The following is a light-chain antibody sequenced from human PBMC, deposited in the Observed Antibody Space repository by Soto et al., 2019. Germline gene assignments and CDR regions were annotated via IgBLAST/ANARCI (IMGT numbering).Light chain of an antibody. CDR2: KAS. CDR3: QQYNSYSPKT. CDR1: QSISSW. J-gene: IGKJ1*01. V-gene: IGKV1-5*03. Sequence: DIQMTQSPSTLSASVGDRVTITCLASQSISSWLAWYQQKPGKAPKLLVYKASSLESGVPSRFSGSGSGTEFTLTISSLQPDDFATYYCQQYNSYSPKTFGQGTKVDI.